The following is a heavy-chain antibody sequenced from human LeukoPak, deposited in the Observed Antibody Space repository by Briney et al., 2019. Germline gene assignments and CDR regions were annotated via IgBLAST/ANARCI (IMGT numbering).Heavy chain of an antibody. CDR3: ARDSPPGPDCGGDCYNWYFDL. Sequence: SETLSLTCTVSGGSISSYYWSWIRQHPGKGLEWIGYIYYSGSTYYNPSLKSRVTISVDTSKNQFSLKLSSVTAADTAVYYCARDSPPGPDCGGDCYNWYFDLWGRGTLVTVSS. D-gene: IGHD2-21*02. V-gene: IGHV4-59*06. J-gene: IGHJ2*01. CDR2: IYYSGST. CDR1: GGSISSYY.